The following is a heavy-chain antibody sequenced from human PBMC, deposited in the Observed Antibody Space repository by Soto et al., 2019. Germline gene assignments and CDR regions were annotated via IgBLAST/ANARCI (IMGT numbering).Heavy chain of an antibody. J-gene: IGHJ5*02. D-gene: IGHD5-12*01. V-gene: IGHV1-69*01. CDR1: GGTFSSYA. Sequence: QVQLVQSGAEVKKPGSSVKVSCKASGGTFSSYAISWVRQAPGQGLEWMGGIIPIFGTANYAQKFQGRVTITADEFHSKAHKGLRRLGSEDTAGYFCARGEDIGATGAFDPWGQGTLVTVSS. CDR3: ARGEDIGATGAFDP. CDR2: IIPIFGTA.